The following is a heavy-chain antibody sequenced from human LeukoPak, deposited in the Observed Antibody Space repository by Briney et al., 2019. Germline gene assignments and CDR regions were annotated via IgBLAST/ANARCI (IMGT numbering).Heavy chain of an antibody. V-gene: IGHV3-30-3*01. Sequence: RGSLRLSCAASGFTFSSYTMHWVRQAPGKGLEWVAVISYDGSTKYYTDSVKGRFTISRDNSKNTLYLQMNSLRAEDTAVYYCARGLQYSSSPRGGKNWFDPWGQGTLVTVSS. J-gene: IGHJ5*02. CDR3: ARGLQYSSSPRGGKNWFDP. CDR1: GFTFSSYT. CDR2: ISYDGSTK. D-gene: IGHD6-13*01.